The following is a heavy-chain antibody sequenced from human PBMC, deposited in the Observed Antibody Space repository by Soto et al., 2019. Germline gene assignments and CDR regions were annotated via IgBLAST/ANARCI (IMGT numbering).Heavy chain of an antibody. Sequence: PGGSLRLSCAASGFTFSSYRMNWVRQAPGKGLEWVSYISRSNSIIYYADSVKGRFTISRDNAKNSLYLQMNSLRAEDTAVYYCARDDAAGWFYPWGQGTLVTVSS. J-gene: IGHJ5*02. CDR3: ARDDAAGWFYP. CDR1: GFTFSSYR. CDR2: ISRSNSII. D-gene: IGHD3-10*01. V-gene: IGHV3-48*01.